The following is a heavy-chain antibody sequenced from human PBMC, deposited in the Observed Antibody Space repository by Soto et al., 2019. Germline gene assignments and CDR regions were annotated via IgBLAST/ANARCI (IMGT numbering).Heavy chain of an antibody. CDR3: AKDRKQGLASEARYYGMDV. Sequence: PGGSLRLSCAASGFTFSSYGMHWVRQAPGKGLEWVAVISYDGSNKYYADSVKGRFTISRDNSKNTLYLQMNSLRAEDTAVYYCAKDRKQGLASEARYYGMDVWGKGSTFTVSS. D-gene: IGHD6-19*01. CDR1: GFTFSSYG. V-gene: IGHV3-30*18. CDR2: ISYDGSNK. J-gene: IGHJ6*04.